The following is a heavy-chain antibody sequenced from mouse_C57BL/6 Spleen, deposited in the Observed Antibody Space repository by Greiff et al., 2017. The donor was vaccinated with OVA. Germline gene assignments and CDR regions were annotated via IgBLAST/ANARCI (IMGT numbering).Heavy chain of an antibody. CDR1: GYTFTSYW. D-gene: IGHD2-4*01. V-gene: IGHV1-64*01. J-gene: IGHJ4*01. CDR3: ARPPIYYDYEVDY. CDR2: IHPNSGST. Sequence: QVQLQQPGAELVKPGASVKLSCKASGYTFTSYWMHWVKQRPGQGLEWIGMIHPNSGSTNYNEKFKSKATLTVDKSSSTAYMQLSSLTSEDSAVYYCARPPIYYDYEVDYWGQGTSVTVSS.